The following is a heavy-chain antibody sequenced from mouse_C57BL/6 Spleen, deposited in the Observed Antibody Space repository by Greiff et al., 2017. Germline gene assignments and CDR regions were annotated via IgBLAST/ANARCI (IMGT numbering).Heavy chain of an antibody. Sequence: EVKLVESGEGLVKPGGSLKLSCAASGFTFSSYAMSWVRQTPEKRLEWVAYISSGGDYIYYADTVKGRFTISRDNARNTLYLQMSSLKSEDTAMYYCTRVGYYGSSYYFDYWGQCTTRTVSS. CDR1: GFTFSSYA. CDR2: ISSGGDYI. CDR3: TRVGYYGSSYYFDY. D-gene: IGHD1-1*01. J-gene: IGHJ2*01. V-gene: IGHV5-9-1*02.